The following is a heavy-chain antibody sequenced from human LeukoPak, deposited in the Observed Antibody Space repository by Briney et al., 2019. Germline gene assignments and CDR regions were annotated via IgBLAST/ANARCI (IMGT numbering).Heavy chain of an antibody. D-gene: IGHD2-2*01. CDR2: INPNSGGT. CDR3: ARRGLGYCSSTSCYGYEEFNY. CDR1: GYTFTGYY. Sequence: ASVKVSCKASGYTFTGYYMHWVRQAPGQGLEWMGWINPNSGGTNYAQKFQGRVTMTRDTSISTAYMELSRLRSDDTAVYYCARRGLGYCSSTSCYGYEEFNYWGQGTLVTVSS. V-gene: IGHV1-2*02. J-gene: IGHJ4*02.